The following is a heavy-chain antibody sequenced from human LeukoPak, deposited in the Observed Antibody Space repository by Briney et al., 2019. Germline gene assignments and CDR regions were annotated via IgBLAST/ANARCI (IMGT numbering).Heavy chain of an antibody. CDR1: GGSISSGGYY. J-gene: IGHJ4*02. CDR3: ASSHSDSSGLDS. V-gene: IGHV4-30-2*01. D-gene: IGHD6-19*01. Sequence: SQTLSLTCSLSGGSISSGGYYWSWIRQPPGKGLEWIGYIYHSGSTYYNPSLKSRVTISLDTSKNQFSLKLSSVTAADTAGYYCASSHSDSSGLDSWGQGTLVTVSS. CDR2: IYHSGST.